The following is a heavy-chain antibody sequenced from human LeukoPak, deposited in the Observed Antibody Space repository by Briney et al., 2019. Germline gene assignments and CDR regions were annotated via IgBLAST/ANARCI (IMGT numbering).Heavy chain of an antibody. CDR2: INLNSGGT. D-gene: IGHD3-10*01. Sequence: EPSVNLSCTASVYTFTGYYMHWVPQAPGQGREGRGCINLNSGGTKYAQTLQGRVTMPADTSSSTVYMELRSLRSDDTAVYYCAREPEYYYGSGSSEIDYWGQGTLVTVSS. V-gene: IGHV1-2*02. CDR3: AREPEYYYGSGSSEIDY. CDR1: VYTFTGYY. J-gene: IGHJ4*02.